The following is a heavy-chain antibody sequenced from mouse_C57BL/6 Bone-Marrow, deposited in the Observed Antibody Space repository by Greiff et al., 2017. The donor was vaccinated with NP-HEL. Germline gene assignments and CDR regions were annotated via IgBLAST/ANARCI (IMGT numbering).Heavy chain of an antibody. J-gene: IGHJ3*01. D-gene: IGHD4-1*01. V-gene: IGHV1-53*01. Sequence: QVQLQQPGTELVKPGASVKLSCKASGYTFTSYWMHWVKQRPGQGLEWIGDINPSNGGTNYNEKFKSKATLTVDKASSTAYMQLSSLTSEDSAVYYVASSLSNWAGFAYWGQGTLVTVSA. CDR3: ASSLSNWAGFAY. CDR2: INPSNGGT. CDR1: GYTFTSYW.